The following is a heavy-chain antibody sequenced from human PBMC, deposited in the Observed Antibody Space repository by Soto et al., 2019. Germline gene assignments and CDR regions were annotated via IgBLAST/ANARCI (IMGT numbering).Heavy chain of an antibody. CDR2: SSNRDRST. CDR1: GFIFSDYY. CDR3: ARAWKIEKFGVISMSKGLDV. J-gene: IGHJ6*02. Sequence: RLSCAASGFIFSDYYMTWIRQAPGKGLEWLSCSSNRDRSTYYADSVKDRFVVSKDNAKNLVYLQMNSLRAEDTAVYFCARAWKIEKFGVISMSKGLDVWGQGTTVTVSS. D-gene: IGHD3-3*01. V-gene: IGHV3-11*01.